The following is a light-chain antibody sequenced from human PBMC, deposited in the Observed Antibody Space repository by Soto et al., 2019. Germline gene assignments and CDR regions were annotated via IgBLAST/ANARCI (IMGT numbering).Light chain of an antibody. J-gene: IGKJ1*01. CDR3: QQYNNWPWT. CDR1: QSISSD. V-gene: IGKV3-15*01. CDR2: GAF. Sequence: EIVMTQSPATLSVSPGERATLSCRASQSISSDLAWYQQKPGQAPRLFIYGAFTRATGIPARISGSGSGTEFTLTISSLQSDDVAVYYWQQYNNWPWTFGQGTKVEI.